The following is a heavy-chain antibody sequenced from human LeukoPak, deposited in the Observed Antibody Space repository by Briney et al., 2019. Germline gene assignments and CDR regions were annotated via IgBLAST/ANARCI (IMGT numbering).Heavy chain of an antibody. J-gene: IGHJ4*02. CDR1: GDSISSGSFY. V-gene: IGHV4-61*02. Sequence: SETLSLTCTVSGDSISSGSFYWSWIRQPAGKGLEWIGRIYTSGGTDYNPSLKSRVTISVDTSKNQFSLKLSSVTAADTAVYYCVRHSRTYYDILTGPYGGYFDYWGQRTLVTVSS. CDR3: VRHSRTYYDILTGPYGGYFDY. D-gene: IGHD3-9*01. CDR2: IYTSGGT.